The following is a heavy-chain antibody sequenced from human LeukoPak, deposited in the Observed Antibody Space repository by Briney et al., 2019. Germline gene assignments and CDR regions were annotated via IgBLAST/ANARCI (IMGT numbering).Heavy chain of an antibody. CDR3: ASPTERLGSTFDY. D-gene: IGHD1-1*01. CDR1: GGTFSSYA. CDR2: IIPIFGTA. Sequence: PRASVKVSCKASGGTFSSYAISWVRQAPGQGLEWMGGIIPIFGTANYAQKFQGRVTITADESTSTAYMELSSLRSEDTAVYYRASPTERLGSTFDYWGQGTLVTVSS. J-gene: IGHJ4*02. V-gene: IGHV1-69*13.